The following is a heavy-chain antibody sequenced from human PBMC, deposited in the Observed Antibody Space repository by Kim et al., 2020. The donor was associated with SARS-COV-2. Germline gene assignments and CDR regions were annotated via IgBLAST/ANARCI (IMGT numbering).Heavy chain of an antibody. J-gene: IGHJ4*02. D-gene: IGHD1-26*01. CDR3: ARDAPVGSHFDY. V-gene: IGHV6-1*01. Sequence: HYAESVKSRITISPDTSKNQFSLQLNSVTPEDTAVYSCARDAPVGSHFDYWGQGTLVTVSS.